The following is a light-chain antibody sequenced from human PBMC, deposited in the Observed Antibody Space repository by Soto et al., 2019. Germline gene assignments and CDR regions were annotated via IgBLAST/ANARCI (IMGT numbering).Light chain of an antibody. CDR2: GAS. Sequence: QSSSTLSVSPGYRTTLSCRASQSVSSSYLAWYQQRPGQAPRLLIYGASNRATGIPDRFSGSGSGTDFTLTISRLETEDFAVYYCQQYGSSGTFGQGTKVDIK. J-gene: IGKJ1*01. CDR1: QSVSSSY. V-gene: IGKV3-20*01. CDR3: QQYGSSGT.